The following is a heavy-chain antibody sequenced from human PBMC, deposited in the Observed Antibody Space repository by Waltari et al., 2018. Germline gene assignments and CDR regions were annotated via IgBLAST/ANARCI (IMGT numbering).Heavy chain of an antibody. D-gene: IGHD4-17*01. J-gene: IGHJ3*02. V-gene: IGHV4-30-4*08. CDR2: IYYSRST. Sequence: QVQLQESGPGLVKPSQTLSLTCTVSGGSISSGDYYWSWIRQPPGKGLEWIGYIYYSRSTYYNPSLKSRVTISVDTSKNQFSLKLSSVTAADTAVYYCARGVRYGDYSDAFDIWGQGTMVTVSS. CDR3: ARGVRYGDYSDAFDI. CDR1: GGSISSGDYY.